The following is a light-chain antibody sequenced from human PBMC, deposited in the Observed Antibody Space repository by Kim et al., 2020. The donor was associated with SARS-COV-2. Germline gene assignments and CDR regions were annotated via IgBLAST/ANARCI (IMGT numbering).Light chain of an antibody. CDR1: QSVNSSY. CDR2: GVS. J-gene: IGKJ1*01. Sequence: FSRGERAPLSCSPSQSVNSSYLAWYQQTPGDAPRLLIYGVSRGPSGIPDRFSGRGCETVFTLTISRLEPEDFAVYYCQQYDSSRTFGQGTKVDIK. V-gene: IGKV3-20*01. CDR3: QQYDSSRT.